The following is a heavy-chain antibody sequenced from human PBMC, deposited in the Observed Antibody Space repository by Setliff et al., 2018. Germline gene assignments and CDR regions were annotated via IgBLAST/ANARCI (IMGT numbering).Heavy chain of an antibody. V-gene: IGHV3-30-3*01. CDR1: GFTFSTYR. CDR3: ARGEGTIVVVVAATLFDY. D-gene: IGHD2-15*01. CDR2: IWDDGGNK. Sequence: RGESLKISCAASGFTFSTYRMHWVRQAPGKGLEWVAVIWDDGGNKYHADSVKGRFTISRDNSKNTLYLQMNSLRAEDTAVYYCARGEGTIVVVVAATLFDYWGQGTLVTVSS. J-gene: IGHJ4*02.